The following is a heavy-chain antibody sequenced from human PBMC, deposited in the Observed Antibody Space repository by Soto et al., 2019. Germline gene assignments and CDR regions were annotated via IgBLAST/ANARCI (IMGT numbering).Heavy chain of an antibody. Sequence: DTLSLTCTVSGVFIRNYYWRWFLQPPGRGLEWIGHIFYSGSTNYNPALKSRVTISVDTSKSQFSLKLSSVTAADTAVYYCARLVDIEATIRGWFDPSGQRTLVSVSS. V-gene: IGHV4-59*01. J-gene: IGHJ5*01. CDR1: GVFIRNYY. D-gene: IGHD5-12*01. CDR2: IFYSGST. CDR3: ARLVDIEATIRGWFDP.